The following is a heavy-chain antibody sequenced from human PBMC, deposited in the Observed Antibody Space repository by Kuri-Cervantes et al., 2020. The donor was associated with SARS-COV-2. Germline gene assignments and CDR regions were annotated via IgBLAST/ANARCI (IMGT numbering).Heavy chain of an antibody. D-gene: IGHD2-2*02. CDR2: IRYDGSNK. Sequence: GESLKISCAASGFTFSSYGMHWVRQAPGKGLEWVAFIRYDGSNKYYADSVKGRFTISRDNSKNTLYLQMNSLRAEDTAVYYCAKVGYCSSTSCYTGAFDIWGQGTMVTVSS. V-gene: IGHV3-30*02. CDR1: GFTFSSYG. CDR3: AKVGYCSSTSCYTGAFDI. J-gene: IGHJ3*02.